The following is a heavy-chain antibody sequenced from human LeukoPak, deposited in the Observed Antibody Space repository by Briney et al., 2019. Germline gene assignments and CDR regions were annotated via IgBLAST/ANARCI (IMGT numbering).Heavy chain of an antibody. CDR2: ISAYNGNT. V-gene: IGHV1-18*01. D-gene: IGHD4-17*01. J-gene: IGHJ2*01. CDR1: GYTFTSYG. CDR3: ARGRTVTNDFDL. Sequence: ASVKVSCKASGYTFTSYGISWVRQAPGQGLEWMGWISAYNGNTNYAQRFQGRVTLTRDTSTTTVYMDLSGLRPEDTAVYYCARGRTVTNDFDLWGRGTLLTVSS.